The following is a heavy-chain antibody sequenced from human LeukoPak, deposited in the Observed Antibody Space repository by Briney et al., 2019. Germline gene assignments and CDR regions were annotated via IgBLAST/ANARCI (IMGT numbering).Heavy chain of an antibody. Sequence: ASVKVSCKASGYTFTRYYMHWVRQAPGHGLEWMGRINPNSGGTNYAQKFQGRVTMTRDTSISTAYMELSRLRSDDTAVYYCASQYCSSTSCYLNWFDPWGQGTLVTVSS. J-gene: IGHJ5*02. D-gene: IGHD2-2*01. CDR1: GYTFTRYY. CDR2: INPNSGGT. V-gene: IGHV1-2*06. CDR3: ASQYCSSTSCYLNWFDP.